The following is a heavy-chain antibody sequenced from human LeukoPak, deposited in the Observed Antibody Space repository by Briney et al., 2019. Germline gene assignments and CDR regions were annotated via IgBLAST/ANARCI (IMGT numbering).Heavy chain of an antibody. CDR3: ASSHLGIAAAAYFDY. CDR2: ISGGDT. D-gene: IGHD6-13*01. J-gene: IGHJ4*02. V-gene: IGHV3-23*01. CDR1: GFTLNNDA. Sequence: GGSLRLSCTASGFTLNNDAMSWVRQAPGKGLEWVSAISGGDTYYAGSVKGRFTISRDNSKNTLYLQMNSLGAEDTAVYFCASSHLGIAAAAYFDYWGQGTLVTVSS.